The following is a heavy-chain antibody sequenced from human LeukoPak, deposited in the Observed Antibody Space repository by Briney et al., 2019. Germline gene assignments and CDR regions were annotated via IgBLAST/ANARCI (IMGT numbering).Heavy chain of an antibody. D-gene: IGHD6-19*01. CDR3: TKPGAGAVAGTFHY. Sequence: GGSLRLSCSASGFSFSSYSMHWVRQPPGKGLEYVSVISSNGDSTYYADSVKGRFTISRDNSKNTLYLQMSSLRADDTAVYYCTKPGAGAVAGTFHYWGQGTLVTVSS. CDR2: ISSNGDST. CDR1: GFSFSSYS. V-gene: IGHV3-64D*06. J-gene: IGHJ4*02.